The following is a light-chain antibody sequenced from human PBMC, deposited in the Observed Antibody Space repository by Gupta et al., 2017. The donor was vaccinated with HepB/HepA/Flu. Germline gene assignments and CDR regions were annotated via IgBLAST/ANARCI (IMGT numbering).Light chain of an antibody. Sequence: HSTGTLSVSPGERVTLACRASQSVSSNLAWYQQKPGQAPRLLMYGASTRATGIPARFSGSGSGTEFTLTISSLRSEDFAVYYCQQYNIWPLTFGGGTKVEIK. V-gene: IGKV3-15*01. J-gene: IGKJ4*01. CDR3: QQYNIWPLT. CDR2: GAS. CDR1: QSVSSN.